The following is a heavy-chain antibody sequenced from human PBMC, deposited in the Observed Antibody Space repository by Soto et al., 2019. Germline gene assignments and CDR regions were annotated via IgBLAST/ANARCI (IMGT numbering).Heavy chain of an antibody. CDR2: IYYSGST. CDR1: GGCISSYY. V-gene: IGHV4-59*01. CDR3: ARDLSDY. Sequence: SYTLSLTCTVTGGCISSYYWSWIRQPPGKGLEWIGYIYYSGSTNYNPSLKSRVTISVDTSKNQFSLKLSSVTAADTAVYYCARDLSDYWGQGTLVTVSS. J-gene: IGHJ4*02.